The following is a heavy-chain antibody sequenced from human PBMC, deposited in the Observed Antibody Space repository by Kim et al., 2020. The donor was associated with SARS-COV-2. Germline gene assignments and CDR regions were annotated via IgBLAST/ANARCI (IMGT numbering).Heavy chain of an antibody. CDR3: ARCGGDCYPGAFDI. CDR1: GGSISSSNW. D-gene: IGHD2-21*02. Sequence: SETLSLTCAVSGGSISSSNWWSWVRQPPGKGLEWIGEIYHSGSTNYNPSLKSRVTISVDKSKNQFSLKLSSVTAADTAVYYCARCGGDCYPGAFDIWGQGTMVTVSS. V-gene: IGHV4-4*02. CDR2: IYHSGST. J-gene: IGHJ3*02.